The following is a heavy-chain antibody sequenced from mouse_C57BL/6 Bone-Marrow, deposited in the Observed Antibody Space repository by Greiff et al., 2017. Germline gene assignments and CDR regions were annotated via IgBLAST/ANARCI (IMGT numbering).Heavy chain of an antibody. D-gene: IGHD2-4*01. CDR2: INPYNGGT. Sequence: EVQRVESGPVLVKPGASVKMSCKASGYTFTDYYMNWVKQSPGKSLEWIGVINPYNGGTSYNQKFKGKATLTVDKSSSTAYMELNSLTSEDSAVDYCAREGLLYYDCDGDYWGQGTTLTVSS. CDR3: AREGLLYYDCDGDY. CDR1: GYTFTDYY. J-gene: IGHJ2*01. V-gene: IGHV1-19*01.